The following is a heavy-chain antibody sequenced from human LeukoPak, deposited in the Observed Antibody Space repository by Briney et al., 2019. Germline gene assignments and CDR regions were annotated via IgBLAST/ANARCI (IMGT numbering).Heavy chain of an antibody. D-gene: IGHD6-19*01. V-gene: IGHV6-1*01. CDR1: GDSVSSNSAA. Sequence: PSRTLSLTCVISGDSVSSNSAAWNWIRQSPSRGLEWLGRTYYKCKWYNDYAVFAKSRITINPATSKNQFPLHLNSMTPEATAEYYRARKYNSACDYWGQGTLVNVFS. CDR2: TYYKCKWYN. J-gene: IGHJ4*02. CDR3: ARKYNSACDY.